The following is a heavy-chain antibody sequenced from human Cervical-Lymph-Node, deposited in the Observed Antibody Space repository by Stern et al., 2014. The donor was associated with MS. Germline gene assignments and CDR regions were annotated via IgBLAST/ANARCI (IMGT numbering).Heavy chain of an antibody. V-gene: IGHV1-69*01. D-gene: IGHD4-23*01. J-gene: IGHJ5*02. Sequence: HVQLVQSGAEVKKPGSSVKVSCKASGGTFSSYAISWVRQAPGHGLEWMGGIIPIFGTANYAQKFQGRVTITADESTSTAYMELSSLRSEDTAVYYCARMTTVVTPFVDWFDPWGQGTLVTVSS. CDR2: IIPIFGTA. CDR3: ARMTTVVTPFVDWFDP. CDR1: GGTFSSYA.